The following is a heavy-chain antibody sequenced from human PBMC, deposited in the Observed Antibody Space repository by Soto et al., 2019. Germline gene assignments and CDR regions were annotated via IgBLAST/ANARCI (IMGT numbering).Heavy chain of an antibody. D-gene: IGHD2-2*01. CDR2: INAGNGNT. V-gene: IGHV1-3*01. J-gene: IGHJ5*02. Sequence: QVQLVQSGAEVKKPGSSVKVSCKASGYTFTSYAMHWVRQAPGQRLEWMGWINAGNGNTKYSQKFQGRVTITRDTSASTAYMELSSLRSEDTAVYYCARMVEVPAAITGFDHWGQGTLVTVSS. CDR3: ARMVEVPAAITGFDH. CDR1: GYTFTSYA.